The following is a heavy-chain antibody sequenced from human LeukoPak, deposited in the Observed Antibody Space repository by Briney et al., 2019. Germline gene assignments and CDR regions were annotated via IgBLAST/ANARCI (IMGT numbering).Heavy chain of an antibody. CDR3: ARHADTYYYDNSGLY. J-gene: IGHJ4*02. V-gene: IGHV4-39*01. CDR2: IFYSGST. D-gene: IGHD3-22*01. Sequence: SSETLSLTCTVSGGSISSSSYYWGWIRQPPGKGLEWIGSIFYSGSTYYNPSLKSRVIISVDTSNNQFSLRLSSVTAADMAVYYCARHADTYYYDNSGLYWGQGTLVTVSS. CDR1: GGSISSSSYY.